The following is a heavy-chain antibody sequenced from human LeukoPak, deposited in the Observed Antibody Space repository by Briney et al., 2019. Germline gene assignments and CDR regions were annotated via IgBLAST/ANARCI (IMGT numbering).Heavy chain of an antibody. Sequence: ETLSLTCTVSGGSVSSGSYYWSWVRQAPGKGLEFVSVVNGNGDTTYYTDSVKGRFTISRDNSKNTLYLQMSSLRAEDTAVYYCVGDQVDDTGYLRWGQGTRVTVSA. CDR3: VGDQVDDTGYLR. D-gene: IGHD3-9*01. J-gene: IGHJ4*02. V-gene: IGHV3-64D*06. CDR2: VNGNGDTT. CDR1: GGSVSSGSYY.